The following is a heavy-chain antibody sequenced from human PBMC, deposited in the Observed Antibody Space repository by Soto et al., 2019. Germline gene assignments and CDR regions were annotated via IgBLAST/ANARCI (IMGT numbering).Heavy chain of an antibody. D-gene: IGHD1-7*01. Sequence: EVQLAESGGGMVQPGGSLRLSCVASGFTFSSYDMHWVRQAPGKGLEYVSSISSNGGTTYYGNSVKGRFTISRDNSKNTLYLQMGSLRADDIAVYYCVSRVSGNYDYWGQGTLVTVSS. CDR3: VSRVSGNYDY. CDR1: GFTFSSYD. J-gene: IGHJ4*02. V-gene: IGHV3-64*01. CDR2: ISSNGGTT.